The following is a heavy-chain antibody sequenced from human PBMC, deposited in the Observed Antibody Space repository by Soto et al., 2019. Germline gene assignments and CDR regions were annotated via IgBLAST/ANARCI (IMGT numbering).Heavy chain of an antibody. D-gene: IGHD1-26*01. Sequence: ASVKVSCKASGYTFTSYYMHWVRQAPGQGLEWMGIINPSGGSTSYAQKFQGRVTMTRDTSTSTVYMELSSLRSEDTAVYYCARDEGEGGSYYESADWGQGTLVTVSS. CDR1: GYTFTSYY. J-gene: IGHJ4*02. CDR2: INPSGGST. V-gene: IGHV1-46*01. CDR3: ARDEGEGGSYYESAD.